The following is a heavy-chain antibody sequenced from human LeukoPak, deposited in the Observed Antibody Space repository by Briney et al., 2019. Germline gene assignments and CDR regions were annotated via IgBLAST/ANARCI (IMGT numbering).Heavy chain of an antibody. V-gene: IGHV4-4*07. CDR3: ARSAVAGRDWFDP. J-gene: IGHJ5*02. D-gene: IGHD6-19*01. CDR2: IYTSGST. CDR1: GGSISSFY. Sequence: SETLSLTCTVSGGSISSFYWSWIRQPAGKGLEWIGRIYTSGSTNYNPSLKSRVTISVDTSKNQFSLKLSSVTAADTAVYYCARSAVAGRDWFDPWGQGTLVTVSS.